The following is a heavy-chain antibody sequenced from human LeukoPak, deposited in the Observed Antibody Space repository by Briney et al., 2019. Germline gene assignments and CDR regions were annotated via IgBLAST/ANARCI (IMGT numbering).Heavy chain of an antibody. CDR2: IYHSGST. Sequence: SETLSLTCAVSGYSISSGYYWGWIRQPPGKGLAWIGSIYHSGSTYYNPSLKSRVTISVDTSKNQLSLKLSSVTAADTAVYYCARRRITMVRGEGWFDPWGQGTLVTVSS. CDR1: GYSISSGYY. J-gene: IGHJ5*02. CDR3: ARRRITMVRGEGWFDP. D-gene: IGHD3-10*01. V-gene: IGHV4-38-2*01.